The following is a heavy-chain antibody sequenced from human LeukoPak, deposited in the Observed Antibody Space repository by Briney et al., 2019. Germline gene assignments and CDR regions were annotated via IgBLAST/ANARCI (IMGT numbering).Heavy chain of an antibody. J-gene: IGHJ6*03. Sequence: GGSLRLSCAASGFTFSSYAMHWVRQAPGKRLEWVAFIRYDGSNKYYADSVKGRFTISRDNSKNTLYLQMNSLRAEDTAVYYCAKEGSSLYYYYYYMDVWGKGTTVTISS. CDR3: AKEGSSLYYYYYYMDV. D-gene: IGHD6-13*01. CDR1: GFTFSSYA. V-gene: IGHV3-30*02. CDR2: IRYDGSNK.